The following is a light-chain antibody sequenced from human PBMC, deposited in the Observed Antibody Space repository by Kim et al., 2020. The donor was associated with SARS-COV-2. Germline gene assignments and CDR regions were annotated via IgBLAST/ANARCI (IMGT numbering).Light chain of an antibody. V-gene: IGKV1-5*01. CDR2: DAS. Sequence: DIQMTQSPSTLSASVGDRVTITCRASQGINTWLAWYQQKPGKAPELLISDASSLERGVPPRFSGSGSGTEFTLTVSSLQPDDSATYYCQQYSVSPFTFAQGTKLEI. CDR1: QGINTW. CDR3: QQYSVSPFT. J-gene: IGKJ2*01.